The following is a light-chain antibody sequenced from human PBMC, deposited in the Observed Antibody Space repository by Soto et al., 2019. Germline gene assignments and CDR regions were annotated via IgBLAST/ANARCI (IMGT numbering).Light chain of an antibody. Sequence: DIQMTQSPSTLSASVGDRVTITCRASQTINSKLAWYQKKPGQAPKLLIFDGYNLESGVPSRFSGSGSGTEFTLNIGSLQPDDFATYYCHQYETYFRYTFGQGTKLDIK. CDR1: QTINSK. J-gene: IGKJ2*01. CDR2: DGY. CDR3: HQYETYFRYT. V-gene: IGKV1-5*01.